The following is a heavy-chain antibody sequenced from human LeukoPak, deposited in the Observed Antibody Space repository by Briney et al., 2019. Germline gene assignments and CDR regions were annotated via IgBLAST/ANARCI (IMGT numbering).Heavy chain of an antibody. V-gene: IGHV3-33*01. J-gene: IGHJ2*01. CDR3: ARGTTGWYFDL. D-gene: IGHD1-7*01. CDR2: IWYDGSNK. Sequence: PGGSLRLSCAASGFTFSSYGVHRVRQAPGKGLEWVAVIWYDGSNKYYADSVKGRFTISRDNSKNTLYLQMNSLRAEDTAVYYCARGTTGWYFDLWGRGTLVTVSS. CDR1: GFTFSSYG.